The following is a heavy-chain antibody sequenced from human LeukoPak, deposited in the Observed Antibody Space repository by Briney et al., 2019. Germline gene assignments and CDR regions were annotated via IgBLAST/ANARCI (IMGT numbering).Heavy chain of an antibody. J-gene: IGHJ6*02. CDR3: ARDLTYCSGGSCYYENLPRNYYYYGMDV. V-gene: IGHV3-30*19. CDR1: GFTFSNYG. Sequence: PGGSLRLSCAASGFTFSNYGMHWVRQAPGKGLEWVAVIWYDGNNKYYADSVKGRFTISRDNSKNTLYLQMNSLRAEDTAVYYCARDLTYCSGGSCYYENLPRNYYYYGMDVWGQGTTVTVSS. CDR2: IWYDGNNK. D-gene: IGHD2-15*01.